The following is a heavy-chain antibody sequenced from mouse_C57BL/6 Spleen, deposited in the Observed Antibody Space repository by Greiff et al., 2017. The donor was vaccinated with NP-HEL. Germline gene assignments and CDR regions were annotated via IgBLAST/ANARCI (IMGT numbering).Heavy chain of an antibody. CDR2: IDPSDSYT. CDR3: ASGEGYYLWFAY. D-gene: IGHD2-3*01. Sequence: QVQLQQPGAELVMPGASVKLSCKASGYTFTSYWMHWVKQRPGQGLEWIGEIDPSDSYTNYNQKFKGKSTLTVDKSSSTAYMQLSSLTSEDSAVYYCASGEGYYLWFAYWGQGTLVTVSA. V-gene: IGHV1-69*01. J-gene: IGHJ3*01. CDR1: GYTFTSYW.